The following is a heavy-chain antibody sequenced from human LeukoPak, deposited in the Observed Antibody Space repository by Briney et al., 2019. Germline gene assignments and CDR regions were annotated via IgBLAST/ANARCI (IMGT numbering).Heavy chain of an antibody. Sequence: PSETLSLTCTVSGGSISSGGYYWSWIRQHPGKGLEWIGYIYYSGSTNYNPSLKSRFTMSVDTSKNQFSLKLSSVTAADTAVYYCASADYDMAFDIWGQGTMVTVSS. CDR1: GGSISSGGYY. CDR3: ASADYDMAFDI. D-gene: IGHD3-9*01. V-gene: IGHV4-31*03. CDR2: IYYSGST. J-gene: IGHJ3*02.